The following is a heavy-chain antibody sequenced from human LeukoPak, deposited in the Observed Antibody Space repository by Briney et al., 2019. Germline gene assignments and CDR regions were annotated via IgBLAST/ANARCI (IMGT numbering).Heavy chain of an antibody. J-gene: IGHJ4*02. V-gene: IGHV3-33*06. CDR1: GFTFSSYG. Sequence: GGSLRLSCAASGFTFSSYGMHWVRQAPGKGLEWVAVIWYDGSNKYYADSVKGRFTISRDNPKNTLYLQMNSLRPEDTAVYYRSEDPMRFGKLLQTFDYWGQGTLVTVSS. CDR2: IWYDGSNK. CDR3: SEDPMRFGKLLQTFDY. D-gene: IGHD3-10*01.